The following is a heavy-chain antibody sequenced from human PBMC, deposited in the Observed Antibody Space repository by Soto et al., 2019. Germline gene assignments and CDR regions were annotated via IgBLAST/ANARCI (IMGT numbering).Heavy chain of an antibody. CDR1: SGSIDNVYW. CDR3: ASEYSSSSWFDP. V-gene: IGHV4-4*02. D-gene: IGHD6-6*01. CDR2: TSHDGVT. Sequence: PSETLSLTCAVSSGSIDNVYWWSWVRQSPGKGLEWIGETSHDGVTNYNPSLKGRVAISVDTSKSRFSLRLTSVTAADTAVYYCASEYSSSSWFDPWGQGALVTRLL. J-gene: IGHJ5*02.